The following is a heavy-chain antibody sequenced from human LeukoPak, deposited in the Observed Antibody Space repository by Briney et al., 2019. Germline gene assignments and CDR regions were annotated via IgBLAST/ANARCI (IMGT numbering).Heavy chain of an antibody. CDR3: ARGIPVAGFDP. D-gene: IGHD6-19*01. Sequence: SQTLSLTCAISGDSVSNNSATWNWLRQSPSRGLEWLGRTYYRSKWYNDYAVFVKSRITINPDTSKNQFSLHLNSVTPEDTAVYYCARGIPVAGFDPWGQGTLVTLSS. CDR1: GDSVSNNSAT. CDR2: TYYRSKWYN. J-gene: IGHJ5*02. V-gene: IGHV6-1*01.